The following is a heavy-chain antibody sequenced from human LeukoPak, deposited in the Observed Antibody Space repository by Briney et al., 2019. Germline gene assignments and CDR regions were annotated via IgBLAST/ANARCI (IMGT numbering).Heavy chain of an antibody. Sequence: GESLKISCQVSGYSFTSYWIGWVRQMPGKGLEWMGIIYPNDSDTKYSPSFQGQVTISADKSISTAYLQWSSLKASDTAIYYCARQKSPGNLWGYWGQGTLVAVSS. CDR3: ARQKSPGNLWGY. V-gene: IGHV5-51*01. CDR1: GYSFTSYW. D-gene: IGHD1-7*01. CDR2: IYPNDSDT. J-gene: IGHJ4*02.